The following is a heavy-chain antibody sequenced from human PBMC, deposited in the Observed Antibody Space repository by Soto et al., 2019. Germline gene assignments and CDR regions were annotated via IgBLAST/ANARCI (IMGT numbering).Heavy chain of an antibody. V-gene: IGHV3-11*01. Sequence: QVQLVESGGGLVKPGGSLRLSCAASGFTFSDYYMSWIRQAPGKGLEWVSYISSSGSTTYYADSVKGRFSISRDNARNSLFLQMNSLTAEDTAVYYCARVYHDFSLHYWGQGTLVTASS. CDR1: GFTFSDYY. CDR2: ISSSGSTT. CDR3: ARVYHDFSLHY. J-gene: IGHJ4*02. D-gene: IGHD2-2*01.